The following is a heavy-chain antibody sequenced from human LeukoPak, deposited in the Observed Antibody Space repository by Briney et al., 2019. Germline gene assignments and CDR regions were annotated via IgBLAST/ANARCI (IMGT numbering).Heavy chain of an antibody. Sequence: PGGSLRLSCAASGFAFSSYGMHWVRQAPGKGLGWVAFIRYDGSKKYYADSVKGRFTISRDNSKNTLYLQMNSLRAEDTAVYYCARDRHQGAFDMWGQGTMVIVSS. CDR1: GFAFSSYG. J-gene: IGHJ3*02. V-gene: IGHV3-30*02. CDR2: IRYDGSKK. D-gene: IGHD2-2*01. CDR3: ARDRHQGAFDM.